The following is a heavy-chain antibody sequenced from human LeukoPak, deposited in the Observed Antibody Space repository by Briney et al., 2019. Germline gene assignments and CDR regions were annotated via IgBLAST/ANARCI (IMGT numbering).Heavy chain of an antibody. D-gene: IGHD6-13*01. CDR2: INPSGGST. V-gene: IGHV1-46*01. CDR1: GYTFTSYY. CDR3: ATETPFYTVAAAGRPFDY. Sequence: ASVKVSCKASGYTFTSYYMHWVRQAPGQGLEWMGIINPSGGSTSYAQKFQGRVTMTEDTSTDTAYMELSSLRSEDTAVYYCATETPFYTVAAAGRPFDYWGQGTLVTVSS. J-gene: IGHJ4*02.